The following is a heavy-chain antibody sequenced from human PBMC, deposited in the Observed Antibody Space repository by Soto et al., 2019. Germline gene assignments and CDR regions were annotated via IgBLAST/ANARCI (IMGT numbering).Heavy chain of an antibody. CDR1: EFSFSDYW. D-gene: IGHD3-10*01. Sequence: PGGSLRLSCAASEFSFSDYWMAWVRQAPGKGLEWVANLDQGGGEKHYVDSVKGRFTISRDNSKNTLYLQMNSLRAEDTAVYYCALSYGSGSYYFDYWGQGTLVTVSS. J-gene: IGHJ4*02. V-gene: IGHV3-7*05. CDR3: ALSYGSGSYYFDY. CDR2: LDQGGGEK.